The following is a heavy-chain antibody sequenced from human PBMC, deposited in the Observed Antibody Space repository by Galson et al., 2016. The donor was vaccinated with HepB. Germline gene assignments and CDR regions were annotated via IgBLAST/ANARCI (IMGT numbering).Heavy chain of an antibody. J-gene: IGHJ6*02. Sequence: SLRLSCAASGFSFSSYSMNWVRQAPGKGLEWVSYITSSSSTIYYAASVKGRFTISRDNAKNSLFLQMNSLRDEDTAVYYCARDRGSGLFHYYGMDVWGRGTTVTVSS. CDR1: GFSFSSYS. CDR3: ARDRGSGLFHYYGMDV. CDR2: ITSSSSTI. D-gene: IGHD6-19*01. V-gene: IGHV3-48*02.